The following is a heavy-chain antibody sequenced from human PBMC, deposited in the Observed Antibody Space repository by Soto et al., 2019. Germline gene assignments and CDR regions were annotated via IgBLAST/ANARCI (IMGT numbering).Heavy chain of an antibody. D-gene: IGHD3-3*01. J-gene: IGHJ4*02. CDR1: GFTFSSYS. V-gene: IGHV3-23*01. CDR3: AKDGGDSITIFGVVIRFDY. Sequence: AGGSLRLSCAASGFTFSSYSMSWVRQAPGKGLEWVSAISGSGGSTYYADSVKGRFTISRDNSKNTLYLQMNSLRAEDTAVYYCAKDGGDSITIFGVVIRFDYWGQGTLVTVSS. CDR2: ISGSGGST.